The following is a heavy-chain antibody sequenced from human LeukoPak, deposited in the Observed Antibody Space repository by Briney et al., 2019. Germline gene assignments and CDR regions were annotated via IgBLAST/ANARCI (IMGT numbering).Heavy chain of an antibody. CDR2: ISGSGGST. Sequence: AGGSLRLSCAASGFTFSSYAMSWVRQAPGKGLEWVSAISGSGGSTYYADSVKGRFTISRDNSKNTLYLQMNSLRAEDTAVYYCATHELVADRGYWGQGTLATVSS. D-gene: IGHD5-12*01. V-gene: IGHV3-23*01. CDR1: GFTFSSYA. CDR3: ATHELVADRGY. J-gene: IGHJ4*02.